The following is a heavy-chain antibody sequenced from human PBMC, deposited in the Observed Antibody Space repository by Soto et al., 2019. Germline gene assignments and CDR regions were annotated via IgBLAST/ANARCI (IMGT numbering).Heavy chain of an antibody. D-gene: IGHD5-12*01. J-gene: IGHJ4*02. V-gene: IGHV3-33*01. CDR2: IWYDGSNK. CDR1: GGTFSSYG. CDR3: AATIGEGVDY. Sequence: GGSLRLSCAASGGTFSSYGMHWVRRAPGKGLEWVAVIWYDGSNKYYADSVRGRFTISRDNSKNTLYLQMNSLRAEDTAVYYCAATIGEGVDYWGQGTLVTVSS.